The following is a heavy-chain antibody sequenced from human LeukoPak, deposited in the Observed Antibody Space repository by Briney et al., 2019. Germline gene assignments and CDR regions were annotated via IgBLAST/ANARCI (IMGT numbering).Heavy chain of an antibody. CDR3: ARDRVNPYSSSSRYFDY. D-gene: IGHD6-6*01. J-gene: IGHJ4*02. V-gene: IGHV4-30-4*08. CDR1: GGSISSGDYY. CDR2: IYYSGST. Sequence: SQTLPLTCTVSGGSISSGDYYWSWIRQPPGKGLEWIGYIYYSGSTYYNPSLKSRVTISVDTSKNQFSLKLSSVTAADTAVYYCARDRVNPYSSSSRYFDYWGQGTLVTVSS.